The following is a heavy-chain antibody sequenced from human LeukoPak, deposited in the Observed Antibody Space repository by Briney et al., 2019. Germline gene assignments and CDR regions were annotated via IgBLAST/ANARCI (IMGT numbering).Heavy chain of an antibody. D-gene: IGHD6-19*01. V-gene: IGHV3-30*04. CDR1: GFTFSSYA. Sequence: GGSLRLSCAASGFTFSSYAMHWVRQAPGKGLEWVAVISYDGSNKYYADSVKGRFTISRDNSKNTLYLQMNSLRAEDTAVYYCANNRGGSGWGFDYWGQGTLVTVSS. CDR3: ANNRGGSGWGFDY. CDR2: ISYDGSNK. J-gene: IGHJ4*02.